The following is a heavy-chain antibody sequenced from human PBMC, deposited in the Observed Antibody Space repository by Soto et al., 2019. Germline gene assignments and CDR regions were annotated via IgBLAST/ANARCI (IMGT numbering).Heavy chain of an antibody. V-gene: IGHV3-21*01. D-gene: IGHD6-19*01. CDR3: ARGKQWPSSHFDY. J-gene: IGHJ4*02. Sequence: GGSLRLSCAASGFTFSSYSMNWVRQAPGKGLEWVSSISSSSSYIYYADSVKGRFTISRDNAKNSLYLQMNSLRAEDTAVYYCARGKQWPSSHFDYWGQGTLVTVSS. CDR2: ISSSSSYI. CDR1: GFTFSSYS.